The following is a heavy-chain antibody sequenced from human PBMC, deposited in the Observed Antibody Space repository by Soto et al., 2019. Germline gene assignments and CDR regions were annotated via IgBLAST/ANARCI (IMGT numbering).Heavy chain of an antibody. V-gene: IGHV3-64D*06. CDR3: VRWSPALGAFDI. J-gene: IGHJ3*02. CDR2: ISSSGGST. Sequence: PGGSLRFSCAASGFTFSSYEMNWVRQAPGKGLECVSAISSSGGSTYYADSVKGRFTISRDNSKNTLYLQMSSLRAEDTAVYYCVRWSPALGAFDIWGQGTMVTVSS. CDR1: GFTFSSYE. D-gene: IGHD2-15*01.